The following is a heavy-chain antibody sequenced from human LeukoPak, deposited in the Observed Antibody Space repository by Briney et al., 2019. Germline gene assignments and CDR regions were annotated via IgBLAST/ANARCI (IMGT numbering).Heavy chain of an antibody. V-gene: IGHV1-18*01. Sequence: ASVKVSCKASGYTFTSYAVTWVRQAPGQGLEWMGWINVANGDTNYAQKFQGRVTMTTDTSTSTAYMELRSLTSDDTAVYYCARDRVVVVPAAQDYYYYGMDVWGQGTTVTVSS. CDR1: GYTFTSYA. D-gene: IGHD2-2*01. J-gene: IGHJ6*02. CDR3: ARDRVVVVPAAQDYYYYGMDV. CDR2: INVANGDT.